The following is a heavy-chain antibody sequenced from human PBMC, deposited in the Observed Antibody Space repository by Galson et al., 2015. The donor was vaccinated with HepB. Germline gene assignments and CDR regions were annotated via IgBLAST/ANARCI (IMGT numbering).Heavy chain of an antibody. Sequence: SLRLSCAASGFTVSNYGMHWVRQAPSKGLEWVAVIWHDGSDKYYADSEKGRFTIPRDNSENTLFLQVNGLTAEDTAVYYCARGSMDYSTSHRPSYSYYMDVWGKGATVTVSS. D-gene: IGHD6-6*01. CDR2: IWHDGSDK. CDR1: GFTVSNYG. J-gene: IGHJ6*03. V-gene: IGHV3-33*01. CDR3: ARGSMDYSTSHRPSYSYYMDV.